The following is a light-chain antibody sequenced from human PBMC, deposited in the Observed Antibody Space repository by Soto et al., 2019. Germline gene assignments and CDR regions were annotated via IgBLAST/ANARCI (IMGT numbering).Light chain of an antibody. CDR1: QSISSW. CDR3: QQYNSYRT. Sequence: DIQLTQSPSTLSASQGDRVTITSRASQSISSWLAWYQQKPGKAPRLLIYDASILESGVPSRFSGSGSGTEFTLTISSLQPDDFATYYCQQYNSYRTFGQGTKVDIK. V-gene: IGKV1-5*01. J-gene: IGKJ1*01. CDR2: DAS.